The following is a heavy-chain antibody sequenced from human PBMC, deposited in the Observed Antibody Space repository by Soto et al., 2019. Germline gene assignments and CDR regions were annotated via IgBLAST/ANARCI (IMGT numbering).Heavy chain of an antibody. Sequence: QVQLVQSGAEVKKPGASVKVSCKASGYTFSSYGISWVRQAPEQGLEWMGWTSTYNGNTYYSQNLQDRVTMTTDTSTSTAHREVKGLGSDDTAVYYCARGAGATLSTVFTYWGQGTLVTVSS. CDR3: ARGAGATLSTVFTY. V-gene: IGHV1-18*01. D-gene: IGHD4-17*01. CDR1: GYTFSSYG. J-gene: IGHJ4*02. CDR2: TSTYNGNT.